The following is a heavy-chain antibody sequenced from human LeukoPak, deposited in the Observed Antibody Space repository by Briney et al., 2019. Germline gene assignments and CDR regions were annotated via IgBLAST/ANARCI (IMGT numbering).Heavy chain of an antibody. J-gene: IGHJ4*02. CDR3: ARDSSSWSLGWAFDY. Sequence: ASVKVSCKASGYTFTSYGISWVRQAPGQGLEWMGWISAYNGNTNYAQKLQGRVTMTRDTSTSTVYMELSSLRSEDTAVYYCARDSSSWSLGWAFDYWGQGTLVTVSS. D-gene: IGHD6-13*01. CDR1: GYTFTSYG. V-gene: IGHV1-18*01. CDR2: ISAYNGNT.